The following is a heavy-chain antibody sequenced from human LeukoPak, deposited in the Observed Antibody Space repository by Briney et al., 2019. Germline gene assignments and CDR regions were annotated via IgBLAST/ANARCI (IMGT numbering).Heavy chain of an antibody. Sequence: GASVKVSCKASGYTFTDYDMHWVRQAPGQGLEWMGWINPNSGGTNYAQKFQGRVTMARDTSISTVYMELSRLRSDDTAVYYCARGGWSLGYCSSSSCLDWFDPWGQGTLVTVSS. CDR1: GYTFTDYD. CDR2: INPNSGGT. J-gene: IGHJ5*02. CDR3: ARGGWSLGYCSSSSCLDWFDP. D-gene: IGHD2-2*01. V-gene: IGHV1-2*02.